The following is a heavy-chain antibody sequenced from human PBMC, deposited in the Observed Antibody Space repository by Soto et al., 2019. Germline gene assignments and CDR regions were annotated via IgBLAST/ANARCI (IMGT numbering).Heavy chain of an antibody. V-gene: IGHV3-30-3*01. J-gene: IGHJ6*02. D-gene: IGHD3-9*01. CDR1: GFTFSSYA. CDR2: ISYDGSNK. Sequence: GSLRLSCAASGFTFSSYAMHWVRQAPGKGLEWVAVISYDGSNKYYADSVKGRFTISRDNSKNTLYLQMNSLRAEDTAVYYCARDPQYYDILTGYRSGGMDVWGQGTTVTVSS. CDR3: ARDPQYYDILTGYRSGGMDV.